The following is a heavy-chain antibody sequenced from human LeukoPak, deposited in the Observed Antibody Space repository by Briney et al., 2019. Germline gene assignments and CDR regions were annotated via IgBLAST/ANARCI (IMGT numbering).Heavy chain of an antibody. CDR3: ARYKGISVVGATSRFDP. V-gene: IGHV1-18*01. CDR2: ISAYNGNT. D-gene: IGHD1-26*01. Sequence: ASVKVSCKASGYTFTSYGISWVRQAPGQGLEWMGWISAYNGNTNYAQKLQGRVTMTTDTSTSTAYMELRGLRSDDTAVYYCARYKGISVVGATSRFDPWGQGTLVTVSS. J-gene: IGHJ5*02. CDR1: GYTFTSYG.